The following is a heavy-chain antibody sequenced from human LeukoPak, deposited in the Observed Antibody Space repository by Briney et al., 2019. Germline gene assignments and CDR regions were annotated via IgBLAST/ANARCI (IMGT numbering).Heavy chain of an antibody. D-gene: IGHD2-2*01. CDR1: GFTFSSYS. CDR2: ISSSSSYI. J-gene: IGHJ6*04. CDR3: ARYIVVVPAAKYGMDV. Sequence: PGGSLRLSCAASGFTFSSYSMNWVRQAPGKGLEWVSSISSSSSYIYYADSVKGRFTISRDNAKNSLYLQMNSLRAEDTAVYYCARYIVVVPAAKYGMDVWGKGTTVTVSS. V-gene: IGHV3-21*01.